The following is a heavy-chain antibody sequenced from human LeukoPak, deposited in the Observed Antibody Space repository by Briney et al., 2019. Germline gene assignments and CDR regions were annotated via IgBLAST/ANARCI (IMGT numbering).Heavy chain of an antibody. CDR3: ARVGYDDYYFDY. J-gene: IGHJ4*02. D-gene: IGHD5-12*01. V-gene: IGHV4-30-2*01. CDR2: IYHSGST. Sequence: SETLSLTCAVSGGSISSGDYSWSWIRQPPGKGLEWIGYIYHSGSTYYNPPLKSRVTISVDRSKNQFPLKLSSVTAADTAVYYCARVGYDDYYFDYWGPGTLVTVSS. CDR1: GGSISSGDYS.